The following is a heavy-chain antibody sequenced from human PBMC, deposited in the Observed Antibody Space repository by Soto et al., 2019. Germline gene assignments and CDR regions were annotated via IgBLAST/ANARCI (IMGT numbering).Heavy chain of an antibody. CDR3: ARVTGYSYGYEHNWFDP. Sequence: SVKVSCKASGGTFSSYAISWVRQTPGQGLEWMGGIIPIFGTANYAQKFQGRVTITADESTSTAYMELSSLRSEDTAVYYCARVTGYSYGYEHNWFDPWGQGTLVTVSS. V-gene: IGHV1-69*13. CDR2: IIPIFGTA. J-gene: IGHJ5*02. CDR1: GGTFSSYA. D-gene: IGHD5-18*01.